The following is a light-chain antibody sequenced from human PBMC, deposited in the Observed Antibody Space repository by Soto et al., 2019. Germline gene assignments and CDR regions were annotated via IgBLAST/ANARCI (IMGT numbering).Light chain of an antibody. J-gene: IGLJ2*01. V-gene: IGLV2-14*01. Sequence: QSALTQLASVSGSPGQSITISCTGTSSDVGSYNYVSWYQQHPGKAPKLMIYDVNNRPSGVSNRFSGSKSGNTASLTISGLQAEDEAAYYCSSYTGSSTYVVFGGGTKLTVL. CDR1: SSDVGSYNY. CDR3: SSYTGSSTYVV. CDR2: DVN.